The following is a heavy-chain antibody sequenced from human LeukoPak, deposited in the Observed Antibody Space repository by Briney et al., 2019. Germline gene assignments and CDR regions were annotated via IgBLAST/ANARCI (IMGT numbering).Heavy chain of an antibody. D-gene: IGHD5-12*01. CDR1: GFSISDYY. CDR3: TRGLAAAYDYNWFDS. CDR2: INASGTT. J-gene: IGHJ5*01. V-gene: IGHV4-4*07. Sequence: SETLSLTCSVSGFSISDYYWTWIRQPAGKGLEWIGRINASGTTRYNPSLKSRLAMSVDPSKNQFSLKLTSVTAADTAVYFCTRGLAAAYDYNWFDSWGQGTLVTVSS.